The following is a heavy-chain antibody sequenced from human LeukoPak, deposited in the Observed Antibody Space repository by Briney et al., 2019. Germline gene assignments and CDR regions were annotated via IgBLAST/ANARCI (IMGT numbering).Heavy chain of an antibody. CDR1: GGSISSSSYY. J-gene: IGHJ4*02. V-gene: IGHV4-39*07. Sequence: SETLSLTCTVSGGSISSSSYYWGWIRQPPGKGLEWIGSIYYSGSTYYNPSLKSRVTISVDTSKNQFSLKLSSVTAADTAVYYCARETPKLLWFGELLETFDYWGQGTLVTVSS. CDR3: ARETPKLLWFGELLETFDY. D-gene: IGHD3-10*01. CDR2: IYYSGST.